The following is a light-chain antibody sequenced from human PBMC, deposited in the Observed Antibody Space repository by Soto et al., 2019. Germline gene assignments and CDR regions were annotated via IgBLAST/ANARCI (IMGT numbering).Light chain of an antibody. Sequence: QSALTQPASVSGSPGQSITISCTGTSSDVGGYNYVSWYQQHPGKAPKLMIYDVSNRPSGVSNRFSGSKSGNTASLTISVLQDEDEADYYCSSYTSSSTLVFGTGTKVTVL. V-gene: IGLV2-14*01. CDR1: SSDVGGYNY. CDR2: DVS. J-gene: IGLJ1*01. CDR3: SSYTSSSTLV.